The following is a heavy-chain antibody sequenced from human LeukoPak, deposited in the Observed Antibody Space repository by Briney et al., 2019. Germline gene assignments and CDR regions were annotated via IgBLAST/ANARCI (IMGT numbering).Heavy chain of an antibody. D-gene: IGHD2-2*01. Sequence: PSETLSLTCAVSGYSISSGYYWGWIRQPPGKGLEWIGTIYHSGSTYYNPSLMSRVTISVDTSKNQFSLKLTSVTAADTAVYYCARVRGYCSSTICYRYYFDYWGQGTLVTVSS. CDR1: GYSISSGYY. V-gene: IGHV4-38-2*01. J-gene: IGHJ4*02. CDR2: IYHSGST. CDR3: ARVRGYCSSTICYRYYFDY.